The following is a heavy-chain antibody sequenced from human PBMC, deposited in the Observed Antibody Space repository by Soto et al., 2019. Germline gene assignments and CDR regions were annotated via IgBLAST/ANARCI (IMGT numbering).Heavy chain of an antibody. D-gene: IGHD3-10*01. CDR3: AASKGDAADGFDI. Sequence: QMQLVQSGPEVKKPGTSVKVSCKTSGFSFTSSDVQWVREARGQRVEWIGWIVVASGNTNDAQKFQERVTITRDMSTSTAYMELSSLRSEDTAVYYCAASKGDAADGFDIWGQGTMVTVSS. CDR1: GFSFTSSD. V-gene: IGHV1-58*01. CDR2: IVVASGNT. J-gene: IGHJ3*02.